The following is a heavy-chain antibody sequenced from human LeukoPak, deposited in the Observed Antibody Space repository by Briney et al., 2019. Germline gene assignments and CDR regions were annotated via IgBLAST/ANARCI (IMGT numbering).Heavy chain of an antibody. J-gene: IGHJ4*02. V-gene: IGHV3-73*01. Sequence: PGGSLRLSCAASGFTFSSSAMHWVRQASGKGLEWVGRIRSKANSYATAYAASVKGRFTISRDDSKNTAYLQMNSLKTEDTAVYYCTTHEYSSSPDRDYWGQGTLVTVSS. CDR1: GFTFSSSA. CDR2: IRSKANSYAT. D-gene: IGHD6-6*01. CDR3: TTHEYSSSPDRDY.